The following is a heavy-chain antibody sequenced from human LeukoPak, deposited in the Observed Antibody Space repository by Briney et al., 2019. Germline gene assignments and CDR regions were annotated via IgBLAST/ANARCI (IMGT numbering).Heavy chain of an antibody. Sequence: GGSLRLSCAASGSTFNNYLMSWVRQAPGKGLEWVSVLFTGGGRTLYADSVKGRFTISGDTSRTTLYLQMNGLRAEDTAVYYCAKECDYSPGHKFDLWGQGTLVTVSS. CDR2: LFTGGGRT. V-gene: IGHV3-23*01. CDR1: GSTFNNYL. J-gene: IGHJ4*02. CDR3: AKECDYSPGHKFDL. D-gene: IGHD3-10*01.